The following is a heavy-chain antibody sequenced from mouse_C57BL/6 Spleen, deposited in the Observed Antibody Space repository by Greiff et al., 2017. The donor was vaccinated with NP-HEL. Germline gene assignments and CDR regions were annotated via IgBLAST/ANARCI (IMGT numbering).Heavy chain of an antibody. CDR2: IRSKSNNYAT. J-gene: IGHJ2*01. CDR3: VRHTGTYFDY. CDR1: GFSFNTYA. Sequence: EVKLVESGGGLVQPKGSLKLSCAASGFSFNTYAMNWVRQTPGKGVEWVARIRSKSNNYATYYADSVKDRFTISRDDAESMLYLQMNNLKTEDAAMYYCVRHTGTYFDYWGQGTTLTVSS. D-gene: IGHD4-1*01. V-gene: IGHV10-1*01.